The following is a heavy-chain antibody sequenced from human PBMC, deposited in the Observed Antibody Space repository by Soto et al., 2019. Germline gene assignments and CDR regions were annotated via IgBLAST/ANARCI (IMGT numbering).Heavy chain of an antibody. J-gene: IGHJ5*02. CDR2: INAGNGNT. V-gene: IGHV1-3*01. CDR3: ASETPVYSSGWYRWFDP. Sequence: QVQLVQSGAEVKKPGASVKVSCKASRYTFTSYAMHWVRQAPGQRLEWMGWINAGNGNTKYSQKFQGRVTITRDTSASTAYMELSSLRSEDTAVYYCASETPVYSSGWYRWFDPWGQGTLVTVSS. D-gene: IGHD6-19*01. CDR1: RYTFTSYA.